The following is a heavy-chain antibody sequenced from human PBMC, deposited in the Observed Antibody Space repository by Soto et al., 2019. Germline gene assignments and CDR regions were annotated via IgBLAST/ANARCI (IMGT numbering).Heavy chain of an antibody. Sequence: EVQLVESGGGLVQPGGSLRLSCAASGFTFSRDWMHWVRQAPGKGLVWVSRIKYDGSSTNYADSVKGRFTISRDNDKNXXXXXXXXXXDEDTAVYYCARGAFGNYYVDYWGQGALVTVAS. V-gene: IGHV3-74*01. J-gene: IGHJ4*02. CDR1: GFTFSRDW. D-gene: IGHD3-10*01. CDR3: ARGAFGNYYVDY. CDR2: IKYDGSST.